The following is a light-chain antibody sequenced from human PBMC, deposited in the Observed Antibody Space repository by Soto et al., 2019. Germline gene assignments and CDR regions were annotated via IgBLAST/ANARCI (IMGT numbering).Light chain of an antibody. Sequence: QLVLTQPPSASASLGASVKLTCTLSSGHNSYAIAWQQQQPEKGPRYLMKLNSDGSHSEGDGIPDRFSGSSSGAERYLTISSLQSEDEADYYCQTWSTDIRVFGGGTKVTVL. J-gene: IGLJ3*02. CDR3: QTWSTDIRV. CDR2: LNSDGSH. V-gene: IGLV4-69*01. CDR1: SGHNSYA.